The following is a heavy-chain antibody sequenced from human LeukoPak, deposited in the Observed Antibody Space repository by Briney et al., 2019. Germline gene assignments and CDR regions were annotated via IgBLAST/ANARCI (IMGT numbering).Heavy chain of an antibody. Sequence: PSETLSLTCTVSGGSISSSSYYWGWIRQPPGKGLEWIGSIYYSGSTYYNPSLKSRVTISVDTSKNQFSLKLSSVTAADTAVYYCARIRSVAARYHYWYFDLWGRGTLVTVSS. CDR2: IYYSGST. D-gene: IGHD6-6*01. CDR1: GGSISSSSYY. J-gene: IGHJ2*01. V-gene: IGHV4-39*01. CDR3: ARIRSVAARYHYWYFDL.